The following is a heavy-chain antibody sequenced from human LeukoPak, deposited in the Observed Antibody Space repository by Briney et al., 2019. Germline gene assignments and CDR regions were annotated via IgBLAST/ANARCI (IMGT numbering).Heavy chain of an antibody. CDR3: ARDAADDIVVVPAAYDY. CDR2: ISYDGSNK. CDR1: GFTFSSYA. Sequence: GGSLRLSCAVSGFTFSSYAMHWVRQAPGKGLEWVAVISYDGSNKYYADSVKGRFTISRDNSKNTLYLQMNSLRAEDTAVYYCARDAADDIVVVPAAYDYWGQGTLVTVSS. J-gene: IGHJ4*02. D-gene: IGHD2-2*01. V-gene: IGHV3-30*04.